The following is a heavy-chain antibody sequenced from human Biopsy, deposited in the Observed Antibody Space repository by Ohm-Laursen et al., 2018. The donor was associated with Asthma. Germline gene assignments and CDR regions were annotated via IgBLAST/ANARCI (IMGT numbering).Heavy chain of an antibody. CDR2: IYYSGTT. D-gene: IGHD6-13*01. V-gene: IGHV4-39*01. Sequence: SDTLSLTWSLSSGSGGYMRSGNYYWGWIRQPPGKGLEWIGSIYYSGTTYYNPSLGSRVTVSADTSKNQYSLNLASVTAADTAVYYCVRGSSSWHHGPFHYYYGLDVWGQGTTATVSS. J-gene: IGHJ6*02. CDR1: SGSGGYMRSGNYY. CDR3: VRGSSSWHHGPFHYYYGLDV.